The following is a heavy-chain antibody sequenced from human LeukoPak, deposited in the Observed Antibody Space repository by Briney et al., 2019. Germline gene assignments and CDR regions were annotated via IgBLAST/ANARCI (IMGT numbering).Heavy chain of an antibody. CDR2: IYYSGST. V-gene: IGHV4-39*01. CDR3: ARHIRGYSGYDSDYYYYYYMDV. Sequence: PSETKSLTCTVSGGSISSSSYYWGWIRQPPGKGLEWIGSIYYSGSTYYNPSLTSRVTISVDPSKNQFSLKLSSVTAADTAVYYCARHIRGYSGYDSDYYYYYYMDVWGKGTTVTISS. CDR1: GGSISSSSYY. J-gene: IGHJ6*03. D-gene: IGHD5-12*01.